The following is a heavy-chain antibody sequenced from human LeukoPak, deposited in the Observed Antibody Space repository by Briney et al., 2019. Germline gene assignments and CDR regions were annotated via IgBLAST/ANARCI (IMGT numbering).Heavy chain of an antibody. V-gene: IGHV4-4*07. J-gene: IGHJ3*02. Sequence: SETLSLTCTVSGGSISSYYWSWIRQPAGKGLEWIGRIYPSGSTNYNPSLKSRVTISVDTSKNKFCLKLSSVTAAETAVYYCARDRIVGATADAFDIWGQGTMVTVSS. D-gene: IGHD1-26*01. CDR2: IYPSGST. CDR3: ARDRIVGATADAFDI. CDR1: GGSISSYY.